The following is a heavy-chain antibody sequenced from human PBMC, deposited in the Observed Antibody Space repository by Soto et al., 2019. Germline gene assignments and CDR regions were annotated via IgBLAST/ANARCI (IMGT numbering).Heavy chain of an antibody. CDR3: ARSTYYYDSSGYYQSLGWFAL. D-gene: IGHD3-22*01. V-gene: IGHV4-4*07. J-gene: IGHJ5*02. CDR1: CCTSGRFC. CDR2: IYTSGST. Sequence: TWRVACCTSGRFCLSRLRTHAGKGLEWIGRIYTSGSTNYNPSLKSRVTMSVDTSKNQFSLKLSSVTAADTAVYYCARSTYYYDSSGYYQSLGWFALLVQGTLVPVSS.